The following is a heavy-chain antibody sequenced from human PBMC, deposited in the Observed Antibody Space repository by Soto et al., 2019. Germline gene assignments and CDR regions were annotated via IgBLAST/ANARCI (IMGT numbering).Heavy chain of an antibody. Sequence: GGSLRLSCTASGFTFGDYAMSWVRQAPGKGLEWVGLIRSKAYGGTTEYAASVKGRFTISRGDSKSIAYLQMNSLKTEDTAVYYCTRDKTVGFLEWLPRALYYYYGMDVWGQGTTVTVSS. CDR3: TRDKTVGFLEWLPRALYYYYGMDV. CDR2: IRSKAYGGTT. J-gene: IGHJ6*02. V-gene: IGHV3-49*04. CDR1: GFTFGDYA. D-gene: IGHD3-3*01.